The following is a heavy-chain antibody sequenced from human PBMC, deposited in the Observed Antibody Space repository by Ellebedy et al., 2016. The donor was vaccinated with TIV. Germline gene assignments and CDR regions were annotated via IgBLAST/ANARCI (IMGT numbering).Heavy chain of an antibody. CDR1: GFIFSDYS. J-gene: IGHJ4*02. V-gene: IGHV3-48*02. Sequence: GESLKISXAASGFIFSDYSINWVRQPPGKGLEWISYISSAGIAMFYADSVRGRFTISRDNAKNSVYLQMNSLTDEDTAVYYCARGDPYYFDYWGQGTLVTVSS. CDR2: ISSAGIAM. CDR3: ARGDPYYFDY.